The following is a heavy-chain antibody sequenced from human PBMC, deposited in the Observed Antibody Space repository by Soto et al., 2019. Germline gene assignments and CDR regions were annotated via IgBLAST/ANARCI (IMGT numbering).Heavy chain of an antibody. J-gene: IGHJ5*02. CDR2: INEDGSRK. D-gene: IGHD1-1*01. CDR1: GFTFRLYW. V-gene: IGHV3-7*01. Sequence: EAQLVESGGGLVQPGGSLSLSCTASGFTFRLYWLNWVRQAPGKGLEWVANINEDGSRKYYVDSVKGRFTISRDNAKSSAFLQMNSLRVEDTAVYFCFPGGGGTGSWGQGTLVTVSS. CDR3: FPGGGGTGS.